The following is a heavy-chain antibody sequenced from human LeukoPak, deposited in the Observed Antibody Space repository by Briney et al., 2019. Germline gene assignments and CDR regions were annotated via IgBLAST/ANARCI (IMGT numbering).Heavy chain of an antibody. J-gene: IGHJ4*02. CDR1: GFTFSSYS. Sequence: GGSLRLSCAASGFTFSSYSTNWVRQAPGKGLEWVSSISSSSSYIYYADSVKGRFTISRDNAKNSLYLQMNSLRAEDTAVYYCARDRTNSRSFDYWGQGTLVTVFS. V-gene: IGHV3-21*01. CDR2: ISSSSSYI. CDR3: ARDRTNSRSFDY. D-gene: IGHD2-21*01.